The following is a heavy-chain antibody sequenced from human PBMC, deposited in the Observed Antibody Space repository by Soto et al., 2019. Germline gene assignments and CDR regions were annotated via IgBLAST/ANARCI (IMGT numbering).Heavy chain of an antibody. Sequence: KSSETLSLTCTVSGDSISNGDYYWSWIRQPPGRGLEWIGYIDSSGSTYYSPSLKSRLTMSVDMSKNQFSLRLTSVTAADTAVYYCASRYLYWGQGLLVTVSS. CDR2: IDSSGST. V-gene: IGHV4-30-4*01. CDR3: ASRYLY. J-gene: IGHJ4*02. CDR1: GDSISNGDYY. D-gene: IGHD3-16*02.